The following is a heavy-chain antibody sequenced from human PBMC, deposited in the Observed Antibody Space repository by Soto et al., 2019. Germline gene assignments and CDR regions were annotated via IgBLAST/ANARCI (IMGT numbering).Heavy chain of an antibody. V-gene: IGHV4-4*02. Sequence: SETLSLTCAVSGGSFTSNNWWTSVRQPPGQGLEWIGEIYRTGSTNYNPSLKSRVTISLDKSENQFSLKVTSLTVADTAVYYCASRDPGTSVDYWGQGTLVTVSS. J-gene: IGHJ4*02. D-gene: IGHD1-7*01. CDR2: IYRTGST. CDR1: GGSFTSNNW. CDR3: ASRDPGTSVDY.